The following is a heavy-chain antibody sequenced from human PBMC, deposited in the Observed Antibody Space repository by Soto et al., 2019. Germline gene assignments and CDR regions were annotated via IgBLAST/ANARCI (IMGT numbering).Heavy chain of an antibody. V-gene: IGHV3-21*01. J-gene: IGHJ6*02. Sequence: EVQLVESGGGLVKPGGSLGLSCAASGFTFSSYSMNWVRQAPGKGLEWVSSISSSSSYIYYADSVKGRFTISRDNAKNSLYLQMNSLRAEDTAVYYCARVVTGDAYYYYYGMDVWGQGTTVTVSS. D-gene: IGHD7-27*01. CDR2: ISSSSSYI. CDR3: ARVVTGDAYYYYYGMDV. CDR1: GFTFSSYS.